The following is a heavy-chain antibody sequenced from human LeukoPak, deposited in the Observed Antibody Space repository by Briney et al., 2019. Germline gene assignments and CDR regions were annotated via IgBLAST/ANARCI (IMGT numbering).Heavy chain of an antibody. J-gene: IGHJ4*02. CDR3: ARDGRYCSSTSCYHAVDY. Sequence: SVKVSCKAAGGTFRNYAINWVRQAPGQGLEWMGGVLPIFGTASYAQKFQGRVTMTRDTSISTAYMELSRLRSDDTAVYYCARDGRYCSSTSCYHAVDYWGQGTLVTVSS. CDR1: GGTFRNYA. D-gene: IGHD2-2*01. V-gene: IGHV1-69*05. CDR2: VLPIFGTA.